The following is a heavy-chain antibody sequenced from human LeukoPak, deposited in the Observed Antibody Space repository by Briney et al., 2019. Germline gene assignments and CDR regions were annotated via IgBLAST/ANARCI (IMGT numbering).Heavy chain of an antibody. CDR1: GGSISTFY. D-gene: IGHD3-10*01. V-gene: IGHV4-59*12. Sequence: PSETLSLTCTVSGGSISTFYWSWIRQPPGKGLEWIGYIYHRGSATYNPSLKSRVAISLDTSKNQFSLKLSSVTAADTAVYYCATRVRGGYNWFDPWGQGTLVTVSS. CDR3: ATRVRGGYNWFDP. J-gene: IGHJ5*02. CDR2: IYHRGSA.